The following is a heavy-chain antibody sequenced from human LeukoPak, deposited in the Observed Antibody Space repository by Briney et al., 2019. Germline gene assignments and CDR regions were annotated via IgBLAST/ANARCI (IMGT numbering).Heavy chain of an antibody. CDR3: ARGDCSGGSCHFDY. J-gene: IGHJ4*02. CDR2: INHSGST. V-gene: IGHV4-34*01. CDR1: GGSFSGYY. Sequence: PSETLSLTCAVYGGSFSGYYWSWIRQPPGKGLEWIGEINHSGSTNYNPSLKSRVTISVDTSKNQFSLKLSSVTAADTAVYYCARGDCSGGSCHFDYWGRGTLVTVSS. D-gene: IGHD2-15*01.